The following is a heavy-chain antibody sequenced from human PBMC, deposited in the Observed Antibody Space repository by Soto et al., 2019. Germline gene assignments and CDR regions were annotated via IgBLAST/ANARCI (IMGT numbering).Heavy chain of an antibody. Sequence: PGGSLRLSCAASGFTFSSYSMNWVRQAPGKGLEWVSSISSSSSYIYYADSVKGRFTISRDNAKNSLYLQMNSLRAEDTAVYYCARDRIQVLEWLLGGWFDPWGQGTLVTVSS. CDR3: ARDRIQVLEWLLGGWFDP. CDR2: ISSSSSYI. D-gene: IGHD3-3*01. V-gene: IGHV3-21*01. J-gene: IGHJ5*02. CDR1: GFTFSSYS.